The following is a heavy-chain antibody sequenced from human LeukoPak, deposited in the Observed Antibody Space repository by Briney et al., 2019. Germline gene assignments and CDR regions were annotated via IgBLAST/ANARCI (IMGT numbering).Heavy chain of an antibody. CDR2: ISTTSSYI. Sequence: GGSLRLSCAASGFTFSTYHMDWVRQAPGKGLEWVSSISTTSSYIYYSDSARGRFTISRDNAKNSLYLQMNSLRAEDTAVYYCARAKQWELRLLDYWGQGTLVTVSS. CDR1: GFTFSTYH. J-gene: IGHJ4*02. D-gene: IGHD1-26*01. CDR3: ARAKQWELRLLDY. V-gene: IGHV3-21*01.